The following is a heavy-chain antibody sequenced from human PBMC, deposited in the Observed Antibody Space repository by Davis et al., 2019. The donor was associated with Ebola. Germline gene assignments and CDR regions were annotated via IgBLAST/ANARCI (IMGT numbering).Heavy chain of an antibody. CDR1: GGSFSGYY. J-gene: IGHJ4*02. V-gene: IGHV4-34*01. D-gene: IGHD3-22*01. Sequence: SETLSLTCAVYGGSFSGYYWSWIRQPPGKGLEWIGEIYHSGSTNYNPSLKSRVTISVDKSKNQFSLKLSSVTAADTAVYYCARDTENYYYDSSGYYALRYFDYWGQGTLVTVSS. CDR3: ARDTENYYYDSSGYYALRYFDY. CDR2: IYHSGST.